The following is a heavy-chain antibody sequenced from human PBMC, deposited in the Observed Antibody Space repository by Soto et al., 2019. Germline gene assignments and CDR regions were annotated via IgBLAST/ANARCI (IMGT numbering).Heavy chain of an antibody. V-gene: IGHV1-69*06. Sequence: QVLLLQSGSEVKKAGSSVKVSCKASGDAFKSYAIHWVRQAPGRGLEYMGRIIPSYDRTKYAQKFQGRLTLTADMYTSTVYMELRSLRSEDTAVYYCARDPTNDYGDDTFDYWGQGTKVIVSS. J-gene: IGHJ4*02. D-gene: IGHD4-17*01. CDR3: ARDPTNDYGDDTFDY. CDR2: IIPSYDRT. CDR1: GDAFKSYA.